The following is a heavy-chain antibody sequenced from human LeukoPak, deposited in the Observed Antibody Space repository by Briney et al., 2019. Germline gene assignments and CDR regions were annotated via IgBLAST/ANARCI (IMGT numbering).Heavy chain of an antibody. J-gene: IGHJ5*02. CDR1: GYSISSGYY. V-gene: IGHV4-38-2*02. D-gene: IGHD5-24*01. CDR3: ARVNGYNFGILGDNWFDP. CDR2: IDHSGST. Sequence: SETLSLTCTVSGYSISSGYYWGWIRQPPGKGLEWIGSIDHSGSTYYNPSLKSRVTISVDTSKNQFSLKLSSVTAADTAVYYCARVNGYNFGILGDNWFDPWGQGTLVTVSS.